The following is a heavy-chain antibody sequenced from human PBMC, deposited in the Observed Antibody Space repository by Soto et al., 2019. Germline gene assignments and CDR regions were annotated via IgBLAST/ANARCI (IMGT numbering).Heavy chain of an antibody. V-gene: IGHV4-59*01. CDR1: GGSLSSYY. J-gene: IGHJ6*02. Sequence: PSETLSLTCTVSGGSLSSYYWSWIRQPPGKGLEWIGYIYYSGSTNYNPSLKSRVTTSVDTSKNQFSLKLSSVTAADTAMYYCARRQTAPTKYYHGMDVWGQGTTVTVSS. CDR2: IYYSGST. CDR3: ARRQTAPTKYYHGMDV.